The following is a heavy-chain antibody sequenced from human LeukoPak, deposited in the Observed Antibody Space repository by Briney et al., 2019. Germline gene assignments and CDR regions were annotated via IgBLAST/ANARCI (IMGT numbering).Heavy chain of an antibody. CDR1: GFTFSHHG. D-gene: IGHD4-11*01. J-gene: IGHJ5*01. V-gene: IGHV3-33*03. Sequence: GGSLRLSCVTSGFTFSHHGMHWVRQAPGKGQEWVAAIWSDDSNKYYGDSVQGRFTISRDNSKKTVYLQLNNLRVEDTAVYFCAKDAQRGFDYSNSLDSWGRGALVIVSS. CDR3: AKDAQRGFDYSNSLDS. CDR2: IWSDDSNK.